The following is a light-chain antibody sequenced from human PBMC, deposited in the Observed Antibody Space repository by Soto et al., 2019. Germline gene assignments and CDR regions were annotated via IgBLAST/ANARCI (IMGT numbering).Light chain of an antibody. Sequence: SYELIQPPSVSVAPGKTATNTCGGSNIGGKTVHWFQQKPGQAPVVVLYYDTHRPSGIPERFSGSNSGNTATLTITRVDAGDEADYYCHVWDSSRDHVVFGGGTKLTVL. CDR2: YDT. CDR3: HVWDSSRDHVV. J-gene: IGLJ3*02. V-gene: IGLV3-21*04. CDR1: NIGGKT.